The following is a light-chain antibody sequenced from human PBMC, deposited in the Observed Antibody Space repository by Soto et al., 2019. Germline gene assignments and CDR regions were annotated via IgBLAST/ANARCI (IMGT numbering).Light chain of an antibody. J-gene: IGLJ1*01. CDR3: CSYAGSFCV. CDR1: SSAVGGYKH. V-gene: IGLV2-11*01. Sequence: LTQPGPVRQSRGQSDTISSTGPSSAVGGYKHVSWYQQHPGKAPTVIITDVNKRPSGVSGSFSGSRSGNTSTLTISVLQTEDDAQYYCCSYAGSFCVCGGETKGTLL. CDR2: DVN.